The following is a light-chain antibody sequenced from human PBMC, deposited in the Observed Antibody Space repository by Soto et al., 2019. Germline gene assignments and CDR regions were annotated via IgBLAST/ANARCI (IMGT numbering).Light chain of an antibody. V-gene: IGKV3-20*01. CDR1: QSVTSTY. J-gene: IGKJ3*01. Sequence: IVLTHSPGTLSFSPGEIATLSFRASQSVTSTYLAWYQQKPCQAPRLLISGASSRATGIPDRFSGSGSGTDFTLTISGLEPEDFAVYYCQQYLSSPFTFGPGTKVDIK. CDR3: QQYLSSPFT. CDR2: GAS.